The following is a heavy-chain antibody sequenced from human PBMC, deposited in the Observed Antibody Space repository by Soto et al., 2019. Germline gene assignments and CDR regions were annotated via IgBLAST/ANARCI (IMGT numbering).Heavy chain of an antibody. CDR3: ATDRRIVGATRWGWGWVAR. D-gene: IGHD1-26*01. CDR2: FELEVGET. CDR1: GYTLTELS. V-gene: IGHV1-24*01. Sequence: QVQLVQSGAEVKKPGASVKVSCKVSGYTLTELSMHWVRQAPGKGLGWTGGFELEVGETIYAPKCQGRVTMTEDTSTDTACRELSSLRSEDTAVYYCATDRRIVGATRWGWGWVARWGQGTLVTVSP. J-gene: IGHJ4*02.